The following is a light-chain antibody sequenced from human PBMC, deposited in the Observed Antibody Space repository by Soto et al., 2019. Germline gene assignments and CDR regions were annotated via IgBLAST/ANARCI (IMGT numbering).Light chain of an antibody. J-gene: IGKJ1*01. Sequence: DIQMTQSPSTLSASVGDRVTITCRASQSISSWLAWYQQKPGKAPKLLIYKAYSLESGVPSRFSGSGSGTAVTHTISSLQPDDFATYYCQQYNSYSPTFGHGTKVDIK. CDR3: QQYNSYSPT. CDR2: KAY. CDR1: QSISSW. V-gene: IGKV1-5*03.